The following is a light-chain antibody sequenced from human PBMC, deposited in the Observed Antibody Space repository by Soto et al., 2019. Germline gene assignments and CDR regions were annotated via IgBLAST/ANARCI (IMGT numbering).Light chain of an antibody. CDR3: QQSYSTVIT. CDR1: QSISSY. V-gene: IGKV1-39*01. J-gene: IGKJ5*01. Sequence: DIQMTQSPSSLSASVGDRVTITCRASQSISSYLNWYQQKPGKAPKLLIYAASSLQSGVPSRFSGSGSGTDFTLTISSLQPEDFATYYCQQSYSTVITFGQGTRRRL. CDR2: AAS.